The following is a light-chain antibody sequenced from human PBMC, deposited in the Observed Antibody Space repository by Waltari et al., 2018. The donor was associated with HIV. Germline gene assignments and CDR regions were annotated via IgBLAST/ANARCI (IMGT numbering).Light chain of an antibody. CDR2: AAS. V-gene: IGKV1-39*01. Sequence: DIQMTQSPSSLSASVGDRITITCRASQSISNYLNWYQQKPGKAPKLLIYAASSLQSGVPSRFSGSGSGTEFTLTISSLKPEDFATFFCQQSYGTPRTFGQGTKVEIK. CDR1: QSISNY. CDR3: QQSYGTPRT. J-gene: IGKJ1*01.